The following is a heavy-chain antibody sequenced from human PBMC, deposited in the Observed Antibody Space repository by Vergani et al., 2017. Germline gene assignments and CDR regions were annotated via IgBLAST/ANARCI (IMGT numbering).Heavy chain of an antibody. CDR2: IYYSGST. D-gene: IGHD6-6*01. Sequence: QLQLQESGPGLVKPSETLSLTCTVSGGSIRSSSYYWGWIRQPPGKGLEWIGSIYYSGSTYYNPSLKSRVTISVDTSKNHFSLKLSSVTAADTAVYYCAKGPTSIAARREFTEDVWGKGTTVTVSS. J-gene: IGHJ6*04. CDR3: AKGPTSIAARREFTEDV. V-gene: IGHV4-39*02. CDR1: GGSIRSSSYY.